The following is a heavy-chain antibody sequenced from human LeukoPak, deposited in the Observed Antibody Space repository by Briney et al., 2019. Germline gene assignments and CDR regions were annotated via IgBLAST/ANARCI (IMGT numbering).Heavy chain of an antibody. Sequence: PGGSLRLSCVASGFTFGDYGMSWVRQVPGKGLEWVSGINWSGGSTAYAGSLKGRFTISRDNAKNSLYLHVNSLRAEDTALYYCAGGRGATKKFDFWGQGTLVTVSS. V-gene: IGHV3-20*04. CDR2: INWSGGST. CDR3: AGGRGATKKFDF. D-gene: IGHD3-10*01. J-gene: IGHJ4*02. CDR1: GFTFGDYG.